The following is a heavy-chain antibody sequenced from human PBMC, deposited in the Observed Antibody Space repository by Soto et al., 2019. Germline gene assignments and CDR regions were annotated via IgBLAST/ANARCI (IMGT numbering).Heavy chain of an antibody. J-gene: IGHJ4*02. CDR2: LSYDGSFK. CDR3: AKGHWGVDNQLPHPTGYFDY. D-gene: IGHD2-2*01. Sequence: QVQLVESGGGVVQPGRSLRLSCAASGFIFSSYAMHWVRQAPGKGLELVAVLSYDGSFKYYADSVKGRFTISRDNSKNTLYLQMNSLRAEDTAVYYCAKGHWGVDNQLPHPTGYFDYWGQGTLVTVSS. CDR1: GFIFSSYA. V-gene: IGHV3-30*18.